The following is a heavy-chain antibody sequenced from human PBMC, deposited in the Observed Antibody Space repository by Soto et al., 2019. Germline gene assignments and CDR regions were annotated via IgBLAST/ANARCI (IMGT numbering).Heavy chain of an antibody. V-gene: IGHV3-7*01. CDR1: GFTFSSYW. D-gene: IGHD6-19*01. J-gene: IGHJ5*02. CDR2: IKQDGSEK. CDR3: AREDGSGFDWFDP. Sequence: EVQLVESGGGLVQPGGSLRLSCAASGFTFSSYWMSWVRQAPGKGLEWVANIKQDGSEKYYVDSVKGRFTISRDNAKNSLYLQMNSLRAEDTAVDYCAREDGSGFDWFDPWGQGTLVTVST.